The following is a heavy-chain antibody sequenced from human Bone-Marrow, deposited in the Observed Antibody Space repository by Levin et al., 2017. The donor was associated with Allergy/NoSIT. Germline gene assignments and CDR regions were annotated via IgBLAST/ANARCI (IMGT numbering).Heavy chain of an antibody. CDR2: IYRDDDK. J-gene: IGHJ4*02. V-gene: IGHV2-5*02. Sequence: VSGPTLVKPTQTLTLTCTFSGFSLSTSGVGVGWIRQPPGKALEWLALIYRDDDKRYSPSLKSRLTITKDTSKHQVILTMTNMDPVHTAPYYCAHRVGWQSGSFTCYFDSWGQGTLVTVSS. D-gene: IGHD3-10*01. CDR1: GFSLSTSGVG. CDR3: AHRVGWQSGSFTCYFDS.